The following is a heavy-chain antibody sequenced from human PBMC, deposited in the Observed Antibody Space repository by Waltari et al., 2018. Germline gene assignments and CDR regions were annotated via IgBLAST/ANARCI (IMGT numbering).Heavy chain of an antibody. V-gene: IGHV3-23*04. D-gene: IGHD3-10*01. CDR2: ISGSGGST. CDR3: AKDKSRVVRGVRFDY. CDR1: GFTFSSYA. Sequence: EVQLVESGGGLVQPGGSLRLSCAASGFTFSSYAMSWVRQAPGKGVEWVSAISGSGGSTYSPDAVKGRFTISRDNSKTTLYLQMNSLGAEDTAVYYCAKDKSRVVRGVRFDYWGQGTLVTVS. J-gene: IGHJ4*02.